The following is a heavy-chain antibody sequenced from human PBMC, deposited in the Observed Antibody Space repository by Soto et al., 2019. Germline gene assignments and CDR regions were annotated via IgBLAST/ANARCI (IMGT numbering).Heavy chain of an antibody. V-gene: IGHV1-46*01. Sequence: QVQLVQSGAEVKKPGASVKVSCKASGYTFTSYYMHWVRQAPGQGLEWMGIINPSGGSTSYAQKFQGSVTMTRDTSTSTVYMELSSLRSEDTAVYYCARVDAQYCSGGSCYFDYWGQGTLVTVSS. J-gene: IGHJ4*02. CDR2: INPSGGST. CDR1: GYTFTSYY. D-gene: IGHD2-15*01. CDR3: ARVDAQYCSGGSCYFDY.